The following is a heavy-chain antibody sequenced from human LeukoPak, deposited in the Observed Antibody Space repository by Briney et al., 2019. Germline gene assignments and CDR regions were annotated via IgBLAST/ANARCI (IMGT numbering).Heavy chain of an antibody. CDR3: ARTPFNIVVVPAAIEVQSNFYMDV. V-gene: IGHV3-11*01. CDR2: ISSSGSII. J-gene: IGHJ6*03. CDR1: GFTFSDSY. Sequence: GGSLRLSCAASGFTFSDSYMSWIRQAPGKGLEWVSYISSSGSIIYYTDSVKGRSTISRDNAKNSLYLQMNSLRAEDTAVYSCARTPFNIVVVPAAIEVQSNFYMDVWGKGTTVTISS. D-gene: IGHD2-2*01.